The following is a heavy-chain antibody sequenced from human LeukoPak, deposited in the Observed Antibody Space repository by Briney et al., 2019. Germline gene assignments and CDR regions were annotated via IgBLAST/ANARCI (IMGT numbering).Heavy chain of an antibody. CDR1: GFTFSSYA. CDR2: ISGSGGST. CDR3: AKGLGVVIAIYFDY. J-gene: IGHJ4*02. D-gene: IGHD2-21*01. V-gene: IGHV3-23*01. Sequence: PGGSLRLSCAASGFTFSSYAMSWVRQAPGKGLERVSAISGSGGSTYYADSVKGRFTISRDNSKNTLYLQMNSLRAEDTAVYYCAKGLGVVIAIYFDYWGQGTLVTVSS.